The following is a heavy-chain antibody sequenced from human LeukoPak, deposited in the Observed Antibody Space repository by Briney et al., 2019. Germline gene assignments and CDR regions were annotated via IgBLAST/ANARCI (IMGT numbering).Heavy chain of an antibody. Sequence: SETLSLTCTVSGGSVSSTTYYWSWIRQPPGKGLEWIASINYSGSTYYNPSLRSRVTISVDTSENQFSLKLSSVTAADTAVYYCARYVVYGSGKYYFDYWGQGTLVTVSS. J-gene: IGHJ4*02. CDR1: GGSVSSTTYY. CDR2: INYSGST. D-gene: IGHD3-10*01. CDR3: ARYVVYGSGKYYFDY. V-gene: IGHV4-39*01.